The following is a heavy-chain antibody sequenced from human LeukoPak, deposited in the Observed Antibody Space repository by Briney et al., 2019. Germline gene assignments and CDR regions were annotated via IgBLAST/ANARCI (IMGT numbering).Heavy chain of an antibody. CDR1: GFTFSDYY. V-gene: IGHV3-11*01. D-gene: IGHD3-22*01. CDR2: ISSSGSTI. J-gene: IGHJ4*02. Sequence: GGSLRLSCAASGFTFSDYYMSWIRQAPGKGLEWVSYISSSGSTIYYADSVKGRFTISRDNAKNSLYLQMNSLRAEDTAVYYCARVAIPESSGYVPGYYFDYWGQGTLVTVSS. CDR3: ARVAIPESSGYVPGYYFDY.